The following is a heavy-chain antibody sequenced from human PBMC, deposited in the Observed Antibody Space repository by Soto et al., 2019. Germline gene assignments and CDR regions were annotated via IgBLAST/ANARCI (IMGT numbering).Heavy chain of an antibody. CDR3: XXXXXXXXXXXXXXXDX. Sequence: QVQLVESGGGVVQPGRSLRLSCAASGFTFSSYGMHWVRQAPGKGLEWVAVISYDGSNKYYADSVKGRFTISRDNSKNTLYLHMNSLRAEDTAVXYXXXXXXXXXXXXXXXXDXRGQGTLVTVSS. J-gene: IGHJ5*02. CDR2: ISYDGSNK. V-gene: IGHV3-30*03. CDR1: GFTFSSYG.